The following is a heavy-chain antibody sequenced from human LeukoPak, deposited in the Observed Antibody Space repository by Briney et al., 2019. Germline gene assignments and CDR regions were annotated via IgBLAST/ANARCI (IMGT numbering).Heavy chain of an antibody. V-gene: IGHV4-39*01. J-gene: IGHJ5*02. CDR1: GDSVSSSSYY. Sequence: KTSETLSLTCTVSGDSVSSSSYYWGWIRQPPGKGLEWIGSISYSGTNYNNPSLKSRVSISIDTSKNQFSVKLTSVTAAGTAMYYCASLGTLRSWGQGTLVTVSS. CDR3: ASLGTLRS. D-gene: IGHD7-27*01. CDR2: ISYSGTN.